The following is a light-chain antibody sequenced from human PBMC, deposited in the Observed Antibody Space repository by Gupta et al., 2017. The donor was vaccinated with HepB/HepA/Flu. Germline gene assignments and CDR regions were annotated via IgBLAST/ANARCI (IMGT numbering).Light chain of an antibody. CDR1: QSVFYSSNNQNY. J-gene: IGKJ4*01. CDR3: QQYYSTPPT. V-gene: IGKV4-1*01. Sequence: DIVIIQSPDSLAVSLGEKDTINCKSSQSVFYSSNNQNYLAWYQQKPGQPPKLLIYWASTRESGVPDRFSGSGSGTDFTLTISRLQAEDVAVYYCQQYYSTPPTFGGGTKVEIK. CDR2: WAS.